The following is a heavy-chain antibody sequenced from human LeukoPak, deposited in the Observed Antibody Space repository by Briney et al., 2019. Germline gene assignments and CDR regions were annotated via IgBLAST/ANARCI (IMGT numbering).Heavy chain of an antibody. D-gene: IGHD1-26*01. CDR1: GFTFSSYS. CDR2: VRHDGTYS. J-gene: IGHJ4*02. CDR3: AKPSGSGVDY. V-gene: IGHV3-30*02. Sequence: SGGSLRLSCAASGFTFSSYSMNWVRQAPGKGLEWVAFVRHDGTYSYYTDSVKGRFTISRDNSKNTLYLQMNSLRREDTAVYYCAKPSGSGVDYWGQGTRVLVSS.